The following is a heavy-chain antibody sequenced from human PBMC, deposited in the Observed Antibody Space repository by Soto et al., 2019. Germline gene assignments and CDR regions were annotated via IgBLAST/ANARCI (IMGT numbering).Heavy chain of an antibody. D-gene: IGHD5-18*01. V-gene: IGHV3-74*01. Sequence: GGSLRLSCAASGFIFSNSWMHWVRQAPGKGLVWVSGINNDGSATSYADSVRGRFTISGDNARSTLHLQMTSLRADDTAVYYCVVTHADFWGQGTLVTVSS. CDR3: VVTHADF. J-gene: IGHJ4*02. CDR2: INNDGSAT. CDR1: GFIFSNSW.